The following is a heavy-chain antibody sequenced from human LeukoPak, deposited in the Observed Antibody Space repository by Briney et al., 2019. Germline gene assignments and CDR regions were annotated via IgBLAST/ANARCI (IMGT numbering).Heavy chain of an antibody. CDR3: ARDPKGYSSSWYYFDY. J-gene: IGHJ4*02. V-gene: IGHV3-30*02. CDR1: GFTFSNYG. CDR2: IGFDGSDH. Sequence: GGSLRPSCAASGFTFSNYGMHWARQAPGKGLEWVAFIGFDGSDHSYADSVKGRFTISRDNSKNTLYLQMNSLRAEDTAVYYCARDPKGYSSSWYYFDYWGQGTLVTVSS. D-gene: IGHD6-13*01.